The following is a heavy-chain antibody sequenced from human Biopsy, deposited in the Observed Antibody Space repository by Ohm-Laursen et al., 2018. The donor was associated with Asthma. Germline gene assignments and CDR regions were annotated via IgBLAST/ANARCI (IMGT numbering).Heavy chain of an antibody. CDR3: AGSDPAHGTSKVHHAFCV. CDR1: GGSNSNYY. CDR2: IQYNGST. V-gene: IGHV4-59*07. D-gene: IGHD1-1*01. Sequence: SDTLSLTCTVPGGSNSNYYRSWIRQPPGKGLEYIGYIQYNGSTRNNPSLKSRVTLSVDTSKSQFSLTVSSVTAADTAVYYCAGSDPAHGTSKVHHAFCVWPLGPLVPVSS. J-gene: IGHJ3*01.